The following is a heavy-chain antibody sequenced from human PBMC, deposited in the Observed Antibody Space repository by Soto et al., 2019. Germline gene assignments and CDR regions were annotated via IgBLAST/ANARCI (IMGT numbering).Heavy chain of an antibody. CDR3: ARVIYGGWSTIKDYYYYAMDV. D-gene: IGHD5-12*01. V-gene: IGHV3-48*02. J-gene: IGHJ6*02. CDR2: ISGGSSRI. Sequence: GGSLRLSCAASGFSFSTYDMNWVRQAPGKGLEWVSYISGGSSRIFYADSVKGRFTISRDNAKNSLYLQMNSLRDEDTGVYYCARVIYGGWSTIKDYYYYAMDVWGRGTTVTVSS. CDR1: GFSFSTYD.